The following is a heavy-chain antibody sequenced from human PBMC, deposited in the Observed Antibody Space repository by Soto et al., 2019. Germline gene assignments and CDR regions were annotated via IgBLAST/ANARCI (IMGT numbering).Heavy chain of an antibody. D-gene: IGHD3-10*01. CDR2: IYYSGST. V-gene: IGHV4-61*01. Sequence: QVQLQESGPGLVKPSETLSLTCTVSGGSVSSGSYYWSWIRQPPGKGLEWIGYIYYSGSTNYNPSLKSRVTISVDPSKNPFSLKLSSVTAADTAVYYCARSLRRAWFDPWGQGTLVTVSS. CDR3: ARSLRRAWFDP. J-gene: IGHJ5*02. CDR1: GGSVSSGSYY.